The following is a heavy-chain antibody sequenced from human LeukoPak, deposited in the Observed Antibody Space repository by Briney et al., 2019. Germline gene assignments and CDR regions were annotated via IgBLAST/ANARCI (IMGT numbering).Heavy chain of an antibody. V-gene: IGHV3-48*02. Sequence: GESLRLSCAASGFTFSDYSMNWVRQAPGKGLEWVSYIDVSGDTIYYADSVKGRFTISRDNAKNSLDLQMNSLRDEDTAGYYCSRRFDCWGQGTLVTVSS. CDR1: GFTFSDYS. CDR3: SRRFDC. J-gene: IGHJ4*02. CDR2: IDVSGDTI.